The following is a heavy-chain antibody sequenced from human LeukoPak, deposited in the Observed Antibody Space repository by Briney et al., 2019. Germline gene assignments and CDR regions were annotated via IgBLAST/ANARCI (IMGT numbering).Heavy chain of an antibody. D-gene: IGHD2-15*01. J-gene: IGHJ4*02. Sequence: RWASVKVSCKASGGTFSSYAISWVRQAPGQGLEWMGGIIPIFGTANYAQKFQGRVTITTDESTSTAYMELSSLRSEDTAVYYCARGVIDPEMVVNDYWGQGTLVTVSS. V-gene: IGHV1-69*05. CDR3: ARGVIDPEMVVNDY. CDR2: IIPIFGTA. CDR1: GGTFSSYA.